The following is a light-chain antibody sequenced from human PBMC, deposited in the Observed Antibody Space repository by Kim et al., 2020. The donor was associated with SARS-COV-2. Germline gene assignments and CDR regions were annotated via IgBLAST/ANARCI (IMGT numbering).Light chain of an antibody. CDR1: ELAVKY. J-gene: IGLJ2*01. V-gene: IGLV3-1*01. CDR3: QAWDSSTAV. CDR2: QDN. Sequence: SVSPGQTASITCSGDELAVKYACWYQQKPGQSPVLLIYQDNKRPSGIPERFSGSSSVNSATLTSSETQAMDEADYYCQAWDSSTAVFGGGTQLTVL.